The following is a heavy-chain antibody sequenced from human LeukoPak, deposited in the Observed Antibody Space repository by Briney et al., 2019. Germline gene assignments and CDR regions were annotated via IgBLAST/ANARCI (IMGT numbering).Heavy chain of an antibody. J-gene: IGHJ4*02. V-gene: IGHV3-30-3*01. Sequence: GGSLRLSCAASGFTFSSYAMHWVRQAPGKGLEWVAVISYDGSNKYYAASVKGRFTISRDNSKNTLYLQMNSLRAEDTAVYYCARGGLYYGSGSYGGYFDYWGQGTLVTVSS. D-gene: IGHD3-10*01. CDR1: GFTFSSYA. CDR2: ISYDGSNK. CDR3: ARGGLYYGSGSYGGYFDY.